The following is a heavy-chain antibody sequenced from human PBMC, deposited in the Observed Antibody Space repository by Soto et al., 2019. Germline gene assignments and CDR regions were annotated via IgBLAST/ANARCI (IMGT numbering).Heavy chain of an antibody. CDR2: ISGSSGYT. J-gene: IGHJ6*02. CDR3: ARVVPTGDYYYGMDV. D-gene: IGHD7-27*01. Sequence: QVQLVESGGGLVKPGGSLRLSCVASGFTFSDYYISWIRQAPGKGLEWISHISGSSGYTNYADSVKGRFTISRDNAKSSLYLQMNSLRAEDTAVYYCARVVPTGDYYYGMDVWGQGTTVTVSS. V-gene: IGHV3-11*06. CDR1: GFTFSDYY.